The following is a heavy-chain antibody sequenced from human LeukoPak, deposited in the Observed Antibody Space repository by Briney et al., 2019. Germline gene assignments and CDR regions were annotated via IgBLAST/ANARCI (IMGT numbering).Heavy chain of an antibody. CDR1: GFAVSSNY. J-gene: IGHJ4*02. V-gene: IGHV3-53*01. CDR3: ARGERNYYDSSGYLVY. Sequence: GGSLRLSCAASGFAVSSNYMSWVRQAPGKGLEWVSVIYSGGSTYYADSVKGRFTISRDNSKNTLYLQMNSLRAEDTAVYYCARGERNYYDSSGYLVYWGQGTLATVSS. CDR2: IYSGGST. D-gene: IGHD3-22*01.